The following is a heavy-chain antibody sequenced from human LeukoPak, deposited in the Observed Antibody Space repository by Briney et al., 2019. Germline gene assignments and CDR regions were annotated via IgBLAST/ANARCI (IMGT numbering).Heavy chain of an antibody. CDR1: GFTFSSYS. Sequence: GGSLRLSCAASGFTFSSYSMNWVRQAPGKGLEWVSSTSSSSSYIYYADSVKGRFTISRDNAKNSLYLQMNSLRAEDTAVYYCARDSRLTIFGVVIISPMDVWGKGTTVTVSS. D-gene: IGHD3-3*01. J-gene: IGHJ6*03. V-gene: IGHV3-21*01. CDR3: ARDSRLTIFGVVIISPMDV. CDR2: TSSSSSYI.